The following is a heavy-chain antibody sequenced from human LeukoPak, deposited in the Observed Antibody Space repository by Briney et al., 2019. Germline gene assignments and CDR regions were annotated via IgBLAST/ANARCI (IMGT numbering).Heavy chain of an antibody. CDR2: ISTTGGRT. CDR1: GFTFSSCA. V-gene: IGHV3-23*01. Sequence: GGSLRLSCAASGFTFSSCAMSWVRQAPGKGLEWVSAISTTGGRTFYADSVKGRFTISRDNSKNTLYLQMNSLKAEDTAIYYCAKDPTDFDSSGQTYFDYWGQGTLVTVSS. CDR3: AKDPTDFDSSGQTYFDY. J-gene: IGHJ4*02. D-gene: IGHD3-22*01.